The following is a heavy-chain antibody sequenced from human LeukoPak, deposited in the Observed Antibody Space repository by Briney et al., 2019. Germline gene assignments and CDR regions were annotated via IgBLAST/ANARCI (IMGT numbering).Heavy chain of an antibody. D-gene: IGHD6-19*01. CDR3: ARDGAVAGTPFDY. J-gene: IGHJ4*02. Sequence: SQTLSLTCAITGDSVSRNSAAWNWIRQSPSRGLEWLGRTYYRSKWYNDYAVSVKSRITINPDTSKNQFSLQLNSVTPEDTAVYYSARDGAVAGTPFDYWGQGTLVTVSS. CDR1: GDSVSRNSAA. V-gene: IGHV6-1*01. CDR2: TYYRSKWYN.